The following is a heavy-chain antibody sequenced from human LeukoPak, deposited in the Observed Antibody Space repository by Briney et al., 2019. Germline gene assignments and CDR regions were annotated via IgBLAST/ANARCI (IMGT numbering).Heavy chain of an antibody. D-gene: IGHD6-6*01. CDR3: ARYDRSSPTYFDY. CDR1: GGSISSYY. J-gene: IGHJ4*02. V-gene: IGHV4-59*08. Sequence: SETLSLTCTVSGGSISSYYWSWIRLPPGKGLEWIGYYYSGSTNYNPSLKSRVTISVDTSKNQFSLKLSSVTAADTAVYYCARYDRSSPTYFDYWGQGTLVTVSS. CDR2: YYSGST.